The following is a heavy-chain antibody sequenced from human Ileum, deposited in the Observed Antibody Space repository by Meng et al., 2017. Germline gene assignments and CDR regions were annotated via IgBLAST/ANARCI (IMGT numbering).Heavy chain of an antibody. CDR1: VYPFVAYA. D-gene: IGHD1-26*01. CDR2: IYTGNGNT. J-gene: IGHJ5*02. CDR3: ARGDPTTPNWLDP. V-gene: IGHV1-3*04. Sequence: GQFVESGAEVKKPGASVSISVAPSVYPFVAYAMHWVRQAPGQRLEWMGWIYTGNGNTKYSQKFQDRVTFTRDTSATTVYMELTSLTSEDTAVYYCARGDPTTPNWLDPWGQGSLVTVSS.